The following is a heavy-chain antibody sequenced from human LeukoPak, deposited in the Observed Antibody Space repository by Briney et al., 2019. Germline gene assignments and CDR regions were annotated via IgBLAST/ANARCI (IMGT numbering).Heavy chain of an antibody. Sequence: NPGGSLRLSCAASGFTFSSYTMNWVRQAPGKGLEWVSSISSSSSYIYYADSVKGRFTISRDNSKNTLYLQMNSLRAEDTAVYYCAKFLTVTTPVHMDVWGKGTTVTISS. V-gene: IGHV3-21*01. CDR2: ISSSSSYI. CDR1: GFTFSSYT. CDR3: AKFLTVTTPVHMDV. J-gene: IGHJ6*03. D-gene: IGHD4-17*01.